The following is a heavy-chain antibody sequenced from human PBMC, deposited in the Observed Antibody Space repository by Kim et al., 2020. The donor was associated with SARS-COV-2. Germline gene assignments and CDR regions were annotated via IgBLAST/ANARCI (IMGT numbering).Heavy chain of an antibody. CDR1: GFSFSTNA. CDR2: ISGNGDST. CDR3: AKDVWGYSGMDV. J-gene: IGHJ6*02. Sequence: GGSLRLSCAASGFSFSTNAMGWVRQAPGKGLEWVSSISGNGDSTFYADSVRGRFTISRDISKSTLYLQMNSLRAEETALYYCAKDVWGYSGMDVWGQGTTVTVSS. D-gene: IGHD3-16*02. V-gene: IGHV3-23*01.